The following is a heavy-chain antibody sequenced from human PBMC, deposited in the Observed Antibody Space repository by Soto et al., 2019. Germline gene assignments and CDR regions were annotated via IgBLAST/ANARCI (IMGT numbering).Heavy chain of an antibody. CDR1: GFTFSNYA. CDR2: INGDGGGNGGST. D-gene: IGHD3-9*01. V-gene: IGHV3-23*01. CDR3: AKRPLTGYLGLDY. Sequence: EVQLLESGGGLVQPGGSLRLSCAASGFTFSNYAMTWVRQAPGKGLEWVSAINGDGGGNGGSTYYADSVKGRFTISRDNSRNTLYLHMNNLRVDDTAAYYCAKRPLTGYLGLDYWGQGALVTVSS. J-gene: IGHJ4*02.